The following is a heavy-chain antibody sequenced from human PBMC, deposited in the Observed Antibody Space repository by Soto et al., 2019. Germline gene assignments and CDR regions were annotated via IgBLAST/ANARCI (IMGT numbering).Heavy chain of an antibody. D-gene: IGHD6-19*01. CDR1: GFTSSSYG. J-gene: IGHJ4*02. V-gene: IGHV3-30*18. CDR2: ISYDGSNK. CDR3: AKDTIAVAPTFDY. Sequence: QVQLVESGGGVVQPGRSLRLSCAASGFTSSSYGMHWVRQAPGKGLEWVAVISYDGSNKYYADSVKGRFTISRDNSKNTLYMQMNSLRVEDTAVYYCAKDTIAVAPTFDYWGQGTMFTVPS.